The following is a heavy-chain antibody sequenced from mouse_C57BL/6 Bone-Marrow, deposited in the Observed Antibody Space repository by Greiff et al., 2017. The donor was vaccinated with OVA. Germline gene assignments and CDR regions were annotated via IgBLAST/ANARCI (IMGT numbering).Heavy chain of an antibody. J-gene: IGHJ1*03. D-gene: IGHD1-1*01. CDR1: GFTFSSYA. CDR2: ISDGGSYT. CDR3: ARDCTTVVAHWYFDV. Sequence: EVKLVESGGGLVKPGGSLKLSCAASGFTFSSYAMSWVRQTPEKRLEWVATISDGGSYTYYPDNVKGRFTISRDNAKNNLYLQMSHLKSEDTAMYYCARDCTTVVAHWYFDVWGTGTTVTVSS. V-gene: IGHV5-4*01.